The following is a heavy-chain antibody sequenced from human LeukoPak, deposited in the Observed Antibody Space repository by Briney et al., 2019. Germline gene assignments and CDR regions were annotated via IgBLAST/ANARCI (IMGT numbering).Heavy chain of an antibody. D-gene: IGHD7-27*01. Sequence: RPGGSLRLSCAASGFAFSSYEMNWVHQAPGKGLEWVSYISSSGTTIYYADSVKGRFTISRDNANNSLYLQMNSLRAVDTAVYYCASLGLKIWGQGTMVTVSS. V-gene: IGHV3-48*03. J-gene: IGHJ3*02. CDR3: ASLGLKI. CDR2: ISSSGTTI. CDR1: GFAFSSYE.